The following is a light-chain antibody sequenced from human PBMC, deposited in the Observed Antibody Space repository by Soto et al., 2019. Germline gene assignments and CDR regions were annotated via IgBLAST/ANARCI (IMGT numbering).Light chain of an antibody. CDR1: QSISRW. Sequence: DIQMTQSPSTLSASLGDRVTITCRASQSISRWLAWYQQKPGKAPKLLIHDATSVESGVPSRFSGSGSGTEFTLTIRRVHPDDFATYHCQKYSSKWTFAQGTKVEIK. CDR3: QKYSSKWT. J-gene: IGKJ1*01. V-gene: IGKV1-5*01. CDR2: DAT.